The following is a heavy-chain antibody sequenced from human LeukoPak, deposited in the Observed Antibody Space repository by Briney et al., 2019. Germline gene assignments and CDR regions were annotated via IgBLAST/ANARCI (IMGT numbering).Heavy chain of an antibody. CDR3: ARDRGGSGSYSDY. Sequence: GGSLRLSCAASGFTFSSYWMHWVRQAPGKGLVWVSRINSDGSSTSYADSVKGRFTISRDNAKNSLYLQMNSLRDEDTAVYYCARDRGGSGSYSDYWGQGTLVTVSS. CDR1: GFTFSSYW. D-gene: IGHD1-26*01. V-gene: IGHV3-74*01. CDR2: INSDGSST. J-gene: IGHJ4*02.